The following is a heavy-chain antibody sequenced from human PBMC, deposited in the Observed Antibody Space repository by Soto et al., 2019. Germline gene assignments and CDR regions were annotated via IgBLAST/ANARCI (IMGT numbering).Heavy chain of an antibody. D-gene: IGHD6-13*01. CDR3: ARDGLEEPAGKETVSQFDY. Sequence: QVHLVESGGGVVQPGRSLTLSCTASGFAFSNYGIHWVRQAPGRGLEWVAVIWSDGTKKFYAGSVRGRFTISRDNSKNTIYLQMNSLRAEDMAVYYCARDGLEEPAGKETVSQFDYWGQGTLVTVSS. CDR2: IWSDGTKK. CDR1: GFAFSNYG. V-gene: IGHV3-33*01. J-gene: IGHJ4*02.